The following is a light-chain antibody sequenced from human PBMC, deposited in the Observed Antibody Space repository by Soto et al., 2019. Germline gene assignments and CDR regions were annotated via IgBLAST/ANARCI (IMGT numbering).Light chain of an antibody. Sequence: SVLPQPASVSGSPGQSITISCTGTSSDVGGYKYVSWYQQHPGKAPKLLIYTVSNRPSGVSNRFSGSKSGNTASLTISGLQAEDEADYYCSSYTSSSSYVFGTGTKVTVL. J-gene: IGLJ1*01. CDR3: SSYTSSSSYV. CDR2: TVS. V-gene: IGLV2-14*01. CDR1: SSDVGGYKY.